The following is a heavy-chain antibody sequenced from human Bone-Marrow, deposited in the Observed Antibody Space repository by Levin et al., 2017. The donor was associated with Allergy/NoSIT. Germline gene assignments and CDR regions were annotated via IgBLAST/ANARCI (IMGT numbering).Heavy chain of an antibody. CDR1: GDTFTKFA. Sequence: GGSLRLSCKASGDTFTKFAVNWVRQAPGQRLEWMGWINAGNGNTKYSQEFQGRATITRDTSASTVYMELSSLRSEDTAVYYCATPSGTSWLGMDVWGQGTTVTVSS. V-gene: IGHV1-3*01. D-gene: IGHD3-10*01. CDR3: ATPSGTSWLGMDV. CDR2: INAGNGNT. J-gene: IGHJ6*02.